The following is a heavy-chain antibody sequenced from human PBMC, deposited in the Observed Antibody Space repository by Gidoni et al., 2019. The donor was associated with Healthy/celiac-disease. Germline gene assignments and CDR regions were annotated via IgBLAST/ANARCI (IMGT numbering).Heavy chain of an antibody. D-gene: IGHD1-26*01. CDR3: ARELSGSYSSIRWFDP. Sequence: YSMNWVRQAPGKGLEWVSSISSSSSYIYYADSVKGRFTISRDNAKNSLYLQMNSLRAEDTAVYYCARELSGSYSSIRWFDPWGQGTLVTVSS. J-gene: IGHJ5*02. CDR2: ISSSSSYI. CDR1: YS. V-gene: IGHV3-21*01.